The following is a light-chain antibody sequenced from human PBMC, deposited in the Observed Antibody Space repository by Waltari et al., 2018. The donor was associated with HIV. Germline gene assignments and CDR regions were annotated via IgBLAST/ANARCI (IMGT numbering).Light chain of an antibody. CDR2: AVN. CDR1: WSDIGTYAL. CDR3: CSYAGSGTFVV. J-gene: IGLJ3*02. Sequence: QSALTQPASVSGSPGQSITLSCSGTWSDIGTYALVSWYQHFPGKAPKRILYAVNERPSGVSPRYSGSKSGNTASLVISGLQSEDEADYYCCSYAGSGTFVVFGGGTRLTV. V-gene: IGLV2-23*02.